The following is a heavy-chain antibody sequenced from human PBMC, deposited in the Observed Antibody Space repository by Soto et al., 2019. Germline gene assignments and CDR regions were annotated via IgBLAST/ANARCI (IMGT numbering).Heavy chain of an antibody. CDR3: ARDQVVTPYYYYYGMDV. V-gene: IGHV4-59*01. CDR1: GGSISSYY. D-gene: IGHD2-15*01. Sequence: QVQLQESGPGLVKPSETLSLTCTVSGGSISSYYWSWIRQPPGKGLEWIGYIYYSGSTNYHPSLKSRVTISVDTSKNQFSLKLSSVTAADTAVYYCARDQVVTPYYYYYGMDVWGQGTTVTVSS. J-gene: IGHJ6*02. CDR2: IYYSGST.